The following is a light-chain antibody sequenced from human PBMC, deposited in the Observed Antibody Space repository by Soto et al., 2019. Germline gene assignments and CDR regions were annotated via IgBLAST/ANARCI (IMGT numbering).Light chain of an antibody. CDR2: NAA. Sequence: IVLTQSPGTLSLSPGERASLSCRASQTIASNFIAWYQQRPGQAPRLLIYNAASRATGVPARFSGSGSGTDCSLTITRVEPDDVAVYYWQQYARSPRTFGQGTKLEMK. J-gene: IGKJ1*01. V-gene: IGKV3-20*01. CDR1: QTIASNF. CDR3: QQYARSPRT.